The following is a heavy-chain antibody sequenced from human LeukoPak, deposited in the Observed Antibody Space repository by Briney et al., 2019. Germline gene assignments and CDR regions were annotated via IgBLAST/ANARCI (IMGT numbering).Heavy chain of an antibody. Sequence: PGGSLRLSCAASGFTFSSYAMSWVRQAPGKGLEWVSAISGSGGSTYYADSVKGQFTISRDNSKNTLYLQMNSLRAEDTAVYYCAKDLFRGGLLLAFDYWGQGTLVTVSS. J-gene: IGHJ4*02. D-gene: IGHD3-10*01. CDR3: AKDLFRGGLLLAFDY. CDR1: GFTFSSYA. V-gene: IGHV3-23*01. CDR2: ISGSGGST.